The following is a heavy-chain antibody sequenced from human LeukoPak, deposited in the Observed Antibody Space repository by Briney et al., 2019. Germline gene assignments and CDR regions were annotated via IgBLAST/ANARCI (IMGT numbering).Heavy chain of an antibody. V-gene: IGHV5-51*01. CDR3: TSDVLRYFDWSHIPIDDAFDI. CDR2: IYPGDSDT. CDR1: GYSFTSYW. Sequence: GESLKISCKGSGYSFTSYWIGWVRQMPGKGLEWMGTIYPGDSDTRYSPSFQGQVTISADKSISTSYLQLSSLKASDTAMYYCTSDVLRYFDWSHIPIDDAFDIWGQGTMVTVSS. J-gene: IGHJ3*02. D-gene: IGHD3-9*01.